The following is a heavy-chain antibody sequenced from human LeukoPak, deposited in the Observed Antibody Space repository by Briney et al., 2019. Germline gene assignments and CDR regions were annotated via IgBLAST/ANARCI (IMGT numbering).Heavy chain of an antibody. J-gene: IGHJ4*02. V-gene: IGHV1-18*01. D-gene: IGHD3-10*01. Sequence: ASVTVSCKASGYTFTSYGISWVRQAPGQGLEWMGWISAYNGNTNYAQKLQGRVTMTTDTSTSTAYMELRSLRSEDTAVYYCASSYRFGEYDYWGQGTLVIVSS. CDR3: ASSYRFGEYDY. CDR1: GYTFTSYG. CDR2: ISAYNGNT.